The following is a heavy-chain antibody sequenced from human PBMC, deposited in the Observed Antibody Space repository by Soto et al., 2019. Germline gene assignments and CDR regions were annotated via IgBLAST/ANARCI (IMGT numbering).Heavy chain of an antibody. Sequence: ASVKVSCKASGYTFPSYGISWVRQAPGQGLEWMGWISAYNGNTNYAQKLQGRVTMTTDTSTSTAYMELRSLRSDDTAVYYCARDRRLPSGIAVAGTPFDYWGQGTLVTVSS. J-gene: IGHJ4*02. V-gene: IGHV1-18*01. CDR1: GYTFPSYG. D-gene: IGHD6-19*01. CDR2: ISAYNGNT. CDR3: ARDRRLPSGIAVAGTPFDY.